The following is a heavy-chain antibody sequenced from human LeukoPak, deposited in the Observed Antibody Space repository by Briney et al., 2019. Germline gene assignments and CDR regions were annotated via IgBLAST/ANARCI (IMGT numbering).Heavy chain of an antibody. D-gene: IGHD6-19*01. CDR1: GFTFSTYW. V-gene: IGHV3-7*01. CDR2: IKEDGSDK. CDR3: ARPFYSSGWYNY. Sequence: GGSLRLSCAASGFTFSTYWMTWVRQAPGKGREGVANIKEDGSDKYYVDSVKGRFTISRDNAKNSLYLQMNSLRAEDTAVYYCARPFYSSGWYNYWGQGTLVTVSS. J-gene: IGHJ4*02.